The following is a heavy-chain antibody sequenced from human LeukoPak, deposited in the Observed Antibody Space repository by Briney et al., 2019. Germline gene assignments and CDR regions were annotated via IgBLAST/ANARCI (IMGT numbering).Heavy chain of an antibody. D-gene: IGHD6-19*01. Sequence: SETLSLTCTVSGGSISSYYWSWIRQPPGKGLEWIGYIYYSGSTNYNPSLKSRVTISVDTSKNQFSLKLSSVTAADTAVYYCARGTIGVAGTPFDYWGQGTLVTVSS. CDR2: IYYSGST. CDR1: GGSISSYY. CDR3: ARGTIGVAGTPFDY. J-gene: IGHJ4*02. V-gene: IGHV4-59*08.